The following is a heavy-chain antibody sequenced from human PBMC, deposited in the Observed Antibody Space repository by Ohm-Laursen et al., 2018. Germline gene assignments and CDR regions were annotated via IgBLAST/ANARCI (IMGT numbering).Heavy chain of an antibody. CDR3: EGKGPQQLY. CDR2: ISGSGSRT. CDR1: GFTFSSYA. J-gene: IGHJ4*02. V-gene: IGHV3-23*01. Sequence: GSLRLSCTASGFTFSSYAMNWVRQAPGKGLEWVSGISGSGSRTYYADSVKGRFTISRDNSKNTLYLQMNSLTAEDTAAYYCEGKGPQQLYWGQGTLVTVSS. D-gene: IGHD6-13*01.